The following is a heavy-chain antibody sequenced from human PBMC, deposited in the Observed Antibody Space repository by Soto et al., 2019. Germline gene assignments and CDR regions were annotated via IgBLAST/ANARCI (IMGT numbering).Heavy chain of an antibody. Sequence: EVQLLESGGGLVQPGGSLRLSCAASGFTFSTYAMNWVRQAPGKGLEWVSGISGSGDSTYYADSVKGRFTVSRDNCKNTLYLQMNSLRGEDTAVFYCAKERSSGWSFDYWGQGTLVTVSP. CDR3: AKERSSGWSFDY. J-gene: IGHJ4*02. V-gene: IGHV3-23*01. CDR2: ISGSGDST. D-gene: IGHD6-19*01. CDR1: GFTFSTYA.